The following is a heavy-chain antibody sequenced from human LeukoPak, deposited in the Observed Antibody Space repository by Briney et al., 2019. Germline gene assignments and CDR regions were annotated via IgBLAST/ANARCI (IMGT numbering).Heavy chain of an antibody. D-gene: IGHD5-12*01. CDR1: GFTFDDYG. CDR2: INWNGGSI. CDR3: AKGGGYDTYYYYMDV. Sequence: PGGSLRLSCAASGFTFDDYGMSWVRQAPGKGLEWVSGINWNGGSIGYADSVKGRFTISRDNAKNSLYLQMNSLRAEDMALYYCAKGGGYDTYYYYMDVWGKGTTVTVSS. J-gene: IGHJ6*03. V-gene: IGHV3-20*04.